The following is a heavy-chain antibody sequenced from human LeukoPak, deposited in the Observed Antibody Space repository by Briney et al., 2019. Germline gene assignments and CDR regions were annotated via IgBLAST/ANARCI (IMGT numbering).Heavy chain of an antibody. CDR3: AKDDFRVRGVTPPPLAY. J-gene: IGHJ4*02. Sequence: PGRSLRLSCAASGFTFSSYGMHWVRQAPGKGLEWVAVISYDGSNKYYADSVKGRFTISRDNSKNTLYLQMNSLRAEDTAVYYCAKDDFRVRGVTPPPLAYWGQGTLVTVSS. CDR2: ISYDGSNK. V-gene: IGHV3-30*18. CDR1: GFTFSSYG. D-gene: IGHD3-10*01.